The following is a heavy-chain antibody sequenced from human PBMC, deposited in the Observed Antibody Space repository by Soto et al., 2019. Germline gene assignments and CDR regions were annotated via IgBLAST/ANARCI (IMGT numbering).Heavy chain of an antibody. CDR1: GCSISTYY. V-gene: IGHV4-59*01. D-gene: IGHD2-15*01. Sequence: SETLSLSCTVSGCSISTYYWSWIRQPPGKGLEWIGFIDYSGSTNYNPSLKSRVTISVDTSKNQLSLKLSPVTAADTAVYYCARDHSAKDWFDPWGQGTLVTVSS. CDR3: ARDHSAKDWFDP. J-gene: IGHJ5*02. CDR2: IDYSGST.